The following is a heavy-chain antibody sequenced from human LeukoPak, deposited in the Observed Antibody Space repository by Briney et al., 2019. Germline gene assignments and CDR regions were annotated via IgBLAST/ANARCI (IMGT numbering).Heavy chain of an antibody. CDR2: IYSGGST. Sequence: GGSLRLSCAASGFTVSSNYLSWVRQAPGKGLEWVSVIYSGGSTYYADSVKGRFTISRDNSKNTLYLQMNSLRAKDTAVYYCASGFWSGYYFDYWGQGTLVTVSS. J-gene: IGHJ4*02. CDR1: GFTVSSNY. D-gene: IGHD3-3*01. CDR3: ASGFWSGYYFDY. V-gene: IGHV3-53*01.